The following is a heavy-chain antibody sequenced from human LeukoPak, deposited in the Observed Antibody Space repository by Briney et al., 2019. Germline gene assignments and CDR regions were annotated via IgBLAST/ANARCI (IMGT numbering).Heavy chain of an antibody. V-gene: IGHV4-59*01. Sequence: SETLSLTCTVSGGSISGYYWSWIRQPPGKGLEWIGYIYYSGSTNYNPSLESRVTISVDASKNQFSLKLSSVTAADTAVYYCARVPLYSGTYYFDYWGQGTLVTVSS. J-gene: IGHJ4*02. D-gene: IGHD1-26*01. CDR2: IYYSGST. CDR1: GGSISGYY. CDR3: ARVPLYSGTYYFDY.